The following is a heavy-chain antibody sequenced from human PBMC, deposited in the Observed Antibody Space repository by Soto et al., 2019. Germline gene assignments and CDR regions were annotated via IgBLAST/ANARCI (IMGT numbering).Heavy chain of an antibody. CDR2: TYYRSKWYS. CDR3: ARGGNNWFDP. D-gene: IGHD3-16*01. Sequence: SQTLSLTCAISGDSVSSNSATWNRIRQSPSRGLEWLGRTYYRSKWYSDYAVSVKSRITINPDTSKNQFSLQLNSVTPEDTAVYYCARGGNNWFDPWGQGTLVTVSS. V-gene: IGHV6-1*01. CDR1: GDSVSSNSAT. J-gene: IGHJ5*02.